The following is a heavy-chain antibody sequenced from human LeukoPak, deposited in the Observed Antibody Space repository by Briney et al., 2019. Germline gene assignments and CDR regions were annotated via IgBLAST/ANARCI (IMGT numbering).Heavy chain of an antibody. D-gene: IGHD6-13*01. Sequence: SETLSLTCTVSGGPISSYYWSWIRQPPGKGLEWIGYIYYSGSTNYNPSLKSRVTISVDTSKNQFSLKLSSVTAADTAVYYCARVYSSSWYWFDPWGQGTLVTVSS. CDR3: ARVYSSSWYWFDP. J-gene: IGHJ5*02. V-gene: IGHV4-59*01. CDR2: IYYSGST. CDR1: GGPISSYY.